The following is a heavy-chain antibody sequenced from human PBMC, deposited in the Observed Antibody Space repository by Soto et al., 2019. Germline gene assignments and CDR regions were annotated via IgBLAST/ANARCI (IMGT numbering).Heavy chain of an antibody. CDR2: IWYDGGNE. V-gene: IGHV3-33*01. CDR1: GFTFSSYA. J-gene: IGHJ4*02. D-gene: IGHD3-10*01. CDR3: ARGDFYGSGRSLDY. Sequence: QVQLVESGGGVVQPGRSLRLSCAASGFTFSSYAMHWVRQAPGKGLEWVAPIWYDGGNEYYADSVKGRFTISRDNSKNMLYLQMSSLRAEDTAVYYCARGDFYGSGRSLDYWGQGTLVTVSS.